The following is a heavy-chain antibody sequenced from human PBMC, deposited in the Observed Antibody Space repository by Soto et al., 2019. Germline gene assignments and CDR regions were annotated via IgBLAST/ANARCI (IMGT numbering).Heavy chain of an antibody. V-gene: IGHV4-4*02. Sequence: QVQLQELGPGLVKPSGTLSLTCTVSGGSTSSSNWWSWVRQPPGKGLEWIGEIYHSGSTNYNPSLQSRVTISVDKSENQFSLKMRSVTAADTAVYYCARSPSSSWYGGGAFDIWGQGTMVTVSS. CDR1: GGSTSSSNW. J-gene: IGHJ3*02. D-gene: IGHD6-13*01. CDR3: ARSPSSSWYGGGAFDI. CDR2: IYHSGST.